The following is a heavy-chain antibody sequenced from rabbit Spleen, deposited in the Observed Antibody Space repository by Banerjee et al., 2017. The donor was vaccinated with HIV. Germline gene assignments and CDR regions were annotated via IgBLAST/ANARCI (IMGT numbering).Heavy chain of an antibody. J-gene: IGHJ6*01. D-gene: IGHD1-1*01. CDR2: IDVGSSGFT. CDR1: GVSFSDDSY. CDR3: ARDTSSSFSSYGMDL. V-gene: IGHV1S40*01. Sequence: QSLEESGGDMVKPGASLTLTCIASGVSFSDDSYMCWVRQAPGKGLEWIACIDVGSSGFTYFATWAKGRFTISKTSSTTVTLQMTSLTVADTATYFCARDTSSSFSSYGMDLWGQGTLVTVS.